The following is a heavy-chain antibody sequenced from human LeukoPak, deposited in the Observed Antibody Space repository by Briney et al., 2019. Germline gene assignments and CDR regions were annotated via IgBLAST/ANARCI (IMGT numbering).Heavy chain of an antibody. D-gene: IGHD6-6*01. CDR1: GFTFSSYS. V-gene: IGHV3-64*01. Sequence: GGSLRLSCAASGFTFSSYSMNWVRQAPGKGLEYVSTISSNGGSTYYANSVKGRFTISRDNSKNTLYLQMGSLRAEDMAVYHCATSSLDYWGQGALVTVSS. CDR3: ATSSLDY. CDR2: ISSNGGST. J-gene: IGHJ4*02.